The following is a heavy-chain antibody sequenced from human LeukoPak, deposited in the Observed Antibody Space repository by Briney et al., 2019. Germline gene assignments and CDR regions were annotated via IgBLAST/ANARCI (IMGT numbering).Heavy chain of an antibody. Sequence: SETLSLTCTVSGGSTSSYYWSWIRQPPGKGLEWIGYIYTSGSTNYNPSLKSRVTISVDTSKNQFSLKLSSVTAAGTAVYYCAGLNWNQDFDYWGQGTLVTVSS. J-gene: IGHJ4*02. CDR3: AGLNWNQDFDY. V-gene: IGHV4-4*09. CDR1: GGSTSSYY. D-gene: IGHD1-1*01. CDR2: IYTSGST.